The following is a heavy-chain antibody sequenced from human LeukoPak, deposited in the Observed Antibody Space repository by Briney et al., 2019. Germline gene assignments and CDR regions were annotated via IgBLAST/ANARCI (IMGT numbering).Heavy chain of an antibody. V-gene: IGHV4-61*02. Sequence: TLSLTCTVSGGSLSSGSYFWSWIRQPAGKGLEWIGRFYPSGTTNYNPSLKSRVTISVDTSKNQFSLKLSSVTAADTAVYYCARDRADLGFDPWGQGTLVTVSS. J-gene: IGHJ5*02. CDR3: ARDRADLGFDP. D-gene: IGHD3-10*01. CDR2: FYPSGTT. CDR1: GGSLSSGSYF.